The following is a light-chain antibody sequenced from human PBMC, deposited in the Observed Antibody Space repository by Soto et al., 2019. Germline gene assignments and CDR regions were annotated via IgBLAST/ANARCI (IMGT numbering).Light chain of an antibody. CDR1: QNIGTS. V-gene: IGKV3-15*01. CDR3: LQYGHWRT. J-gene: IGKJ1*01. Sequence: EIVVTQSPATLSVSPGERATLSCRVGQNIGTSLAWYQHKPGQLPRLIIYGASTRATGIPARFSGSGSGTEFTLTISSLQSEDFAVYYCLQYGHWRTFGQGTKVE. CDR2: GAS.